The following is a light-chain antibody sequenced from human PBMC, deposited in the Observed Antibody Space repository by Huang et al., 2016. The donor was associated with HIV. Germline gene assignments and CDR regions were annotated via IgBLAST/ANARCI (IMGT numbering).Light chain of an antibody. CDR3: QQRSNWPPWT. J-gene: IGKJ1*01. CDR2: DAS. Sequence: DIVLTQSPATPSLSPGERATLSCRASQSVSNTLAWYQQKPGQAPRLLIYDASNRATGIPARFSGSGSGTDFTLTISSLEPEDFAVYYCQQRSNWPPWTFGQGTKVEIK. CDR1: QSVSNT. V-gene: IGKV3-11*01.